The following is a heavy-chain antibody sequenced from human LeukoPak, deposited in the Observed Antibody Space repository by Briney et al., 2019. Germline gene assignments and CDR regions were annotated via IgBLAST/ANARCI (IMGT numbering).Heavy chain of an antibody. CDR1: GFTFSSYW. CDR3: ARERMYSGSGRTYPYSNY. D-gene: IGHD3-10*01. CDR2: IKPDGSEK. Sequence: PGGSLRLSCAASGFTFSSYWMSWVRQSPGKGLEWVANIKPDGSEKYFMDSVKGRFTISRDNAKNALYLEMNSLRAEDTAEYFCARERMYSGSGRTYPYSNYWGQRTLVTVSS. V-gene: IGHV3-7*01. J-gene: IGHJ4*02.